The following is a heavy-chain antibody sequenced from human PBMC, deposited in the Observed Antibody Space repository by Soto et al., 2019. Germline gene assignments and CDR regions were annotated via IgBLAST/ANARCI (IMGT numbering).Heavy chain of an antibody. CDR3: ARGRRGSSGWYGGYWFDP. D-gene: IGHD6-19*01. J-gene: IGHJ5*02. CDR1: GXSFSGYY. CDR2: INHSGST. V-gene: IGHV4-34*01. Sequence: LSLTFAVYGXSFSGYYWSWIRQPPGKGLEWIGEINHSGSTNYNPSLKSRVTISVDTSKNQFSLKLSSVTAADTAVYYCARGRRGSSGWYGGYWFDPWGQGTLVTVSS.